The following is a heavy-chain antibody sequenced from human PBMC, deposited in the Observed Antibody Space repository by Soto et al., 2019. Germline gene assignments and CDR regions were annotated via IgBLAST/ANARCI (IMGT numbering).Heavy chain of an antibody. CDR3: ATTRVRDIVLVPAARDFDY. Sequence: ASVKVSCKVSGYTLTELSMHWVRQAPGKGLEWMGGFDPEDGETIYAQKFQGRVTMTEDTSTDTAYMELSSLRSEDTAVYYCATTRVRDIVLVPAARDFDYWGQGTLVT. CDR1: GYTLTELS. CDR2: FDPEDGET. D-gene: IGHD2-2*01. V-gene: IGHV1-24*01. J-gene: IGHJ4*02.